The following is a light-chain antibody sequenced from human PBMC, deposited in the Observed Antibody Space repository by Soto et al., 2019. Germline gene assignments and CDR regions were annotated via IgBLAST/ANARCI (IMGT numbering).Light chain of an antibody. CDR1: QGVTTN. CDR2: DVS. Sequence: IVMTQSPATLSLSPGERATLSCRAGQGVTTNFAWYQQKSGQSPRLLIYDVSIRATGVPARFSGTGSETDFTLTISSLKSEDFAVYFCQQYNNWTFSFGQGTRLEIK. V-gene: IGKV3-15*01. J-gene: IGKJ5*01. CDR3: QQYNNWTFS.